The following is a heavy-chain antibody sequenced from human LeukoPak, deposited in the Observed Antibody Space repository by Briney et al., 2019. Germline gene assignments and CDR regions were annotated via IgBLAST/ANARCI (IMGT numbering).Heavy chain of an antibody. CDR2: IYYSGST. Sequence: SETLSLTCTVSGGSISSSSYYWGWIRQPPGKGLEWIGSIYYSGSTYYNPSLKSRVTISVDTSKNQFPLKLSSVTAADTAVYYCARRSYVTMVRGIRGSNWFDPWGQGTLVTVSS. D-gene: IGHD3-10*01. J-gene: IGHJ5*02. V-gene: IGHV4-39*01. CDR3: ARRSYVTMVRGIRGSNWFDP. CDR1: GGSISSSSYY.